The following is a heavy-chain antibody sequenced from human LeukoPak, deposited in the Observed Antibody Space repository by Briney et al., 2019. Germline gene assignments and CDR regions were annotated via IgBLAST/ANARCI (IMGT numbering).Heavy chain of an antibody. D-gene: IGHD2-15*01. CDR1: SGSISSSSYY. V-gene: IGHV4-39*07. CDR3: ARSRSGGSSRTFDY. CDR2: IYYSGST. Sequence: SETLSLTCTVSSGSISSSSYYWGWIRQPPGKGLEWIGSIYYSGSTYYNPSLKSRVTISVDTSKNQFSLKLSSVTAADTAVYYCARSRSGGSSRTFDYWGQGTLVTVSS. J-gene: IGHJ4*02.